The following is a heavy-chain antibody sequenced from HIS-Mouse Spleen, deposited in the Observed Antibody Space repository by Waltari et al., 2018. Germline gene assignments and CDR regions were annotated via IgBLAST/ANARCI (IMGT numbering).Heavy chain of an antibody. CDR3: ARGGLWFGHYYFDY. Sequence: QVQLVQSGAEVKKPGASVKVSCRASGYTFTGYYMHRVRRAPGQGLEWKGWINPNSGGKNYAQKFQGRVTMTRDTSISTAYMELSRLRSDDTAVYYCARGGLWFGHYYFDYWGQGTLVTVSS. D-gene: IGHD3-10*01. J-gene: IGHJ4*02. V-gene: IGHV1-2*02. CDR1: GYTFTGYY. CDR2: INPNSGGK.